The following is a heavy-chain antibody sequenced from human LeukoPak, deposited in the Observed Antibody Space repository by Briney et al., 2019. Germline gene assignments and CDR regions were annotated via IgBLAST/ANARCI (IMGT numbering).Heavy chain of an antibody. CDR2: ISDSGDTT. CDR1: GFTFSSYA. V-gene: IGHV3-23*01. Sequence: GGSLRLSCAASGFTFSSYAMHWVRQAPGKGLECVSGISDSGDTTYYADSVKGRFTISRDNSKNTLYVQMNSLRVEDTAVYYCARGQYQMEYWGQGTLVTVSS. CDR3: ARGQYQMEY. D-gene: IGHD5-24*01. J-gene: IGHJ4*02.